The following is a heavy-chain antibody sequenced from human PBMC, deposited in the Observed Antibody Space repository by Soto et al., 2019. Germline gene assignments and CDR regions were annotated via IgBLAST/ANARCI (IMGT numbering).Heavy chain of an antibody. D-gene: IGHD3-3*01. CDR2: INHSGST. Sequence: SETLSLTSAVYGGSFSGYYWSWIRQPPGKGLEWIGEINHSGSTNHNPSLKSRVTISVDTSKNQFSLKLSSVTAADTAVYYCARGPYDFWRNYYMDVWGKGTTVTVSS. V-gene: IGHV4-34*01. J-gene: IGHJ6*03. CDR1: GGSFSGYY. CDR3: ARGPYDFWRNYYMDV.